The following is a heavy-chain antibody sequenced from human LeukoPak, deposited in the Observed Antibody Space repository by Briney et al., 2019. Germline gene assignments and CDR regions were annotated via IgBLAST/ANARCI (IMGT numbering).Heavy chain of an antibody. J-gene: IGHJ6*02. D-gene: IGHD3-22*01. CDR2: MNPNSGNT. CDR1: GYTFTSYD. Sequence: ASVKVSCKASGYTFTSYDINWVRQATGQGLEWMGWMNPNSGNTSYAQKFQGRVTMTRNTSISTAYMELSSLRSEDTAVYYCARGFPTMIVVVTSGGMDVWGQGTTVTVSS. CDR3: ARGFPTMIVVVTSGGMDV. V-gene: IGHV1-8*01.